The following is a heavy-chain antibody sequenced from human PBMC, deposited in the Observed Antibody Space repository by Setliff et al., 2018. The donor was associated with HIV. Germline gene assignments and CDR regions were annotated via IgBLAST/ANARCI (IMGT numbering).Heavy chain of an antibody. V-gene: IGHV4-34*01. CDR1: GGSFTGYY. J-gene: IGHJ1*01. Sequence: SETLSLTCTVYGGSFTGYYWSWIRQPPGKGLECIGEINHSGNTNYNASLKSRLIISIDMSKRQFYLRLNSVTAADTAVYYCARRERYCSGLTCYRYFQHWGQGTLVTVSS. CDR2: INHSGNT. CDR3: ARRERYCSGLTCYRYFQH. D-gene: IGHD2-2*01.